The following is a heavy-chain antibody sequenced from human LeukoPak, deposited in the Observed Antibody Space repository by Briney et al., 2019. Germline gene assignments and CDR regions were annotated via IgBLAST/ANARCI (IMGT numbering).Heavy chain of an antibody. D-gene: IGHD6-13*01. CDR3: ARVPGKQQLVLGY. CDR1: GYTFTAYY. CDR2: INPNSGGT. Sequence: ASVKVSCKASGYTFTAYYIHWVRQAPGQGLEWMGWINPNSGGTNYAQKFQGRVTMTRDTSISTAYMELSRLRSDDTAVYYCARVPGKQQLVLGYWGQGTLVTVSS. V-gene: IGHV1-2*02. J-gene: IGHJ4*02.